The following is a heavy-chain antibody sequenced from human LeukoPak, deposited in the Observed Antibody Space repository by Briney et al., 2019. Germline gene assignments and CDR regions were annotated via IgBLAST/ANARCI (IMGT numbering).Heavy chain of an antibody. V-gene: IGHV4-4*02. D-gene: IGHD1-26*01. CDR1: GGSITSTNY. J-gene: IGHJ4*02. CDR3: SRESGPFSPFGH. CDR2: ISLSGYT. Sequence: KPSETLSLTCGVSGGSITSTNYWSWVRQPPGRGLEWIGEISLSGYTGFNPSLRSRVTMSPDESKNHLSLNLASVTAADTAVYYCSRESGPFSPFGHWGQGILVTVTS.